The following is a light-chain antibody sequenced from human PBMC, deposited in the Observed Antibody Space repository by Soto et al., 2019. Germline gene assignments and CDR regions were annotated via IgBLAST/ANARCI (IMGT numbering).Light chain of an antibody. V-gene: IGKV1-5*03. Sequence: DIQMTQSPSTLSASVGDRVTITCRASQSINSWLAWYQQEPGKAPKLLIYKASSLQSGVPSRFSGSGSGTEFTLTISSLQPDDFATYYCQHYNSYPPWTFGHGTKVEI. J-gene: IGKJ1*01. CDR3: QHYNSYPPWT. CDR1: QSINSW. CDR2: KAS.